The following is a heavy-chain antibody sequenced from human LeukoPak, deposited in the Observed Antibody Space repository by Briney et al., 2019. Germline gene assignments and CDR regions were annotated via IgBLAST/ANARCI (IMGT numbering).Heavy chain of an antibody. CDR2: NSGRGGST. V-gene: IGHV3-23*01. CDR3: ARGPIAARYLDY. Sequence: GGSLRLSFAASGFTFSSYAMTWVRQAPGKGLEWVSGNSGRGGSTYYADSVKDRFTISRDNSKNTLYLRMNRLRAEDTAVYYCARGPIAARYLDYWGQGTLVTVSS. J-gene: IGHJ4*02. CDR1: GFTFSSYA. D-gene: IGHD6-6*01.